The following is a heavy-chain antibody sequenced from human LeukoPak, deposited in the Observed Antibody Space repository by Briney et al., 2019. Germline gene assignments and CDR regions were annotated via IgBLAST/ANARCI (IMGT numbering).Heavy chain of an antibody. CDR3: ARVGGSVGDY. CDR2: FHHSVST. Sequence: SETLSLTCAVYGGSFSGYSCSWIRHPPGNGLEWNGEFHHSVSTNSNPSLKSRVTLSVDTSKNQFALKLSSVTAADTAVYYCARVGGSVGDYWGQGTLVTGSS. CDR1: GGSFSGYS. J-gene: IGHJ4*02. D-gene: IGHD3-10*01. V-gene: IGHV4-34*01.